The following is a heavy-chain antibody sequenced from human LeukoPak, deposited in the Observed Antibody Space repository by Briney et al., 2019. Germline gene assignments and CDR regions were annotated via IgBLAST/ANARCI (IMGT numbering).Heavy chain of an antibody. J-gene: IGHJ6*02. Sequence: SVKVSCKASGGTXSSYAISWVRQAPGQGLEWMGGIIPIFGTANYAQKFQGRVTITADESTSTAYMELSSLRSEDTAVYYCARGIVVVVAATGAYYYYGMDVWGQGTTVTVSS. CDR3: ARGIVVVVAATGAYYYYGMDV. CDR1: GGTXSSYA. CDR2: IIPIFGTA. V-gene: IGHV1-69*13. D-gene: IGHD2-15*01.